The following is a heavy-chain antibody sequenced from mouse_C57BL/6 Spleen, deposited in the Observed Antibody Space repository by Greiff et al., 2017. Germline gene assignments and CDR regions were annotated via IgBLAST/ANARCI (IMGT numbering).Heavy chain of an antibody. CDR3: ARHYYGSSYWYFDV. D-gene: IGHD1-1*01. J-gene: IGHJ1*03. Sequence: VKLMESGPGLVAPSQSLSITCTVSGFSLTSYGVHWVRQPPGKGLEWLVVIWSDGSTTYNSAPKSRLSISKDNSKSQVFLKMNSLQADDTARYYCARHYYGSSYWYFDVWGTGTTVTVSS. CDR2: IWSDGST. V-gene: IGHV2-6-1*01. CDR1: GFSLTSYG.